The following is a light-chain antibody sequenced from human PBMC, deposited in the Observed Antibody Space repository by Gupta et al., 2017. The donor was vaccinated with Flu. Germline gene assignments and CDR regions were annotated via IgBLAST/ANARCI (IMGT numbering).Light chain of an antibody. V-gene: IGLV3-21*03. CDR3: QVWDNDNDNHKV. CDR1: KTVPKS. Sequence: KTAAMTTGADKTVPKSVTWCHQLQGRAAVVLVIDDHYKPSGMPERLSGCNSGNKATIIISRVEAGDEADYYCQVWDNDNDNHKVFGGGTTLAVL. J-gene: IGLJ3*02. CDR2: DDH.